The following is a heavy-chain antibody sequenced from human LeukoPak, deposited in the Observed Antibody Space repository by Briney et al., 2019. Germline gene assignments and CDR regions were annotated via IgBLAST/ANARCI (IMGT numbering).Heavy chain of an antibody. CDR3: ARVPKWELHDAFDI. CDR2: INSDGSST. Sequence: GGSLRLSCAASGFTFSSYWMHWVRQAPGKGLVWVSRINSDGSSTGYADSVKGRFTVSRDNAKNTLYLQMNSLRAEDTAVYYCARVPKWELHDAFDIWGQGTMVTVSS. D-gene: IGHD1-26*01. J-gene: IGHJ3*02. CDR1: GFTFSSYW. V-gene: IGHV3-74*01.